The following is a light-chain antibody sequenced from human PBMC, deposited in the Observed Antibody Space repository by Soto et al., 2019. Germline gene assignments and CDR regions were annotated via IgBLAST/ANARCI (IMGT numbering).Light chain of an antibody. V-gene: IGLV2-14*03. Sequence: QSALTQPASVSGSPGQSITISCTGTSSDVGGYNYVSWYQHHPGKAPKLMIFDVSNRPSGVSNRFSGSKSGNTASLTISGLQPEDEADYYCRSYTPSNPRQLVFGTGPKVTVL. CDR2: DVS. J-gene: IGLJ1*01. CDR3: RSYTPSNPRQLV. CDR1: SSDVGGYNY.